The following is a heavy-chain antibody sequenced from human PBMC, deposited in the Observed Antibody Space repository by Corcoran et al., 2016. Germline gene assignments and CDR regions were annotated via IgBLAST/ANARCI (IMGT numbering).Heavy chain of an antibody. D-gene: IGHD3-22*01. CDR1: GGSFSGYY. J-gene: IGHJ4*02. V-gene: IGHV4-34*01. CDR2: INHSGST. CDR3: ARRYYYDSSAGLDY. Sequence: QVQLQQWGAGLLKPSETLSLTCAVYGGSFSGYYWSWIRQPPGKGLEWIGEINHSGSTNYNPSLKSRVTISVDTSKNQFSLKLSSVTAADTAVYYCARRYYYDSSAGLDYWGQGTLVTVSS.